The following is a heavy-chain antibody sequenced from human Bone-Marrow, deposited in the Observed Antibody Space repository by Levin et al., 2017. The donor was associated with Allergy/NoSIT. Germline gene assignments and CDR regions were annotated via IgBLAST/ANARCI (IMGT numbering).Heavy chain of an antibody. D-gene: IGHD3-10*01. J-gene: IGHJ5*02. V-gene: IGHV4-59*12. CDR3: AGFGSWNGSESTFRWFDP. CDR1: GGSINHYY. Sequence: PSETLSLTCTVSGGSINHYYWSWIRQPPGKGLEWIGYIYYSGSTNYNPSHKSRVTIMVDTSKNQLALRLTSVTAADTAVFYCAGFGSWNGSESTFRWFDPWGQGTLVTVSS. CDR2: IYYSGST.